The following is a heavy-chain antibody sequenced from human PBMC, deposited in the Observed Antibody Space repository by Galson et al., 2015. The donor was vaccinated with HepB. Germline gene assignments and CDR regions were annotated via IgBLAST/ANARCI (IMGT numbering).Heavy chain of an antibody. Sequence: SLRLSCAASGLTFSDSYMSWIRQAPGKGLEWVSYITSSGNTIYYADSIKGRFTISRDNAKNSLYLQMSSLRAEDTAVYYCARGWGQIVGATVDYWGQGILVTVSS. CDR1: GLTFSDSY. CDR3: ARGWGQIVGATVDY. CDR2: ITSSGNTI. V-gene: IGHV3-11*01. D-gene: IGHD1-26*01. J-gene: IGHJ4*02.